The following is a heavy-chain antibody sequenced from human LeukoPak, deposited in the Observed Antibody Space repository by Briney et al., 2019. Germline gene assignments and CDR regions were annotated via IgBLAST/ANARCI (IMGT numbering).Heavy chain of an antibody. CDR3: ARGHQNYYQSSGYDY. D-gene: IGHD3-22*01. J-gene: IGHJ4*02. V-gene: IGHV3-74*01. CDR2: INTDGGST. Sequence: PGGSPRLSCAASGFTFSTYWMHWVRQAPGKGLVWVSRINTDGGSTSYADSVKGRFTISRDNAKNTLYLQMNSLRGEDTAVYYCARGHQNYYQSSGYDYWGQGTLVTVSS. CDR1: GFTFSTYW.